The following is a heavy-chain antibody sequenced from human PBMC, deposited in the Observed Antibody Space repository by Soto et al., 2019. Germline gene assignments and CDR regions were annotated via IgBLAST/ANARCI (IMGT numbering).Heavy chain of an antibody. CDR2: ISYDGSNR. V-gene: IGHV3-30*18. CDR1: GFTFESYG. Sequence: QVQLVESGGGVVQPGRSLRLSCAASGFTFESYGMHWVRQAPGKGLEWVAVISYDGSNRYYADSVKGRFTISRDNSKNTLYLQMNSLRAEDTAVYYCAKDHIGAAAPDYWGQGTLVTVSS. J-gene: IGHJ4*02. D-gene: IGHD6-13*01. CDR3: AKDHIGAAAPDY.